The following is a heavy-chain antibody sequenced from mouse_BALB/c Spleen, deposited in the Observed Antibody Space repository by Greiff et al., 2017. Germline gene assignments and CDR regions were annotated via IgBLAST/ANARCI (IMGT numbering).Heavy chain of an antibody. Sequence: EVQLQQTGPELVKPGASVKISCKASGYSFTDYIMLWVKQSHGKSLEWIGNINPYYGSTSYNLKFKGKATLTVDKSSSTAYMQLNSLTSEDSAVYYCARGGYRYDGDYFDYWGQGATLTVSS. V-gene: IGHV1-39*01. J-gene: IGHJ2*01. CDR2: INPYYGST. CDR3: ARGGYRYDGDYFDY. CDR1: GYSFTDYI. D-gene: IGHD2-14*01.